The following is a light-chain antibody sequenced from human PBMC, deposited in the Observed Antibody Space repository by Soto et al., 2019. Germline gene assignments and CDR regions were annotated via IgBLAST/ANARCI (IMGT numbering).Light chain of an antibody. V-gene: IGLV2-14*01. Sequence: QSVLTQPASVSGAPGQSITISCTGTSSDVGGYNYVSWYQQHPGKAPKIMIYEVSNRPSGVSNSFSGSKSGNTASLTISGLQAEDEADYYCSSYTSSSTYVFGTGTKVTV. CDR1: SSDVGGYNY. J-gene: IGLJ1*01. CDR3: SSYTSSSTYV. CDR2: EVS.